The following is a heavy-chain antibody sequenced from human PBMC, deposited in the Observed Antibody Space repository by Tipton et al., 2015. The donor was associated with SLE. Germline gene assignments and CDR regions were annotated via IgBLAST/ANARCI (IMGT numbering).Heavy chain of an antibody. V-gene: IGHV3-48*03. CDR2: ISSSGSTI. J-gene: IGHJ6*03. CDR3: ARDRSGQYGGYYMDV. CDR1: GFTFSSYE. D-gene: IGHD3-3*01. Sequence: GSLRLSCAASGFTFSSYEMNWARQAPGKGLEWVSYISSSGSTIYYADSVKGRFTISRDNAKNSLYLQMNSLRAEDTAVYYCARDRSGQYGGYYMDVWGKGTTVTVSS.